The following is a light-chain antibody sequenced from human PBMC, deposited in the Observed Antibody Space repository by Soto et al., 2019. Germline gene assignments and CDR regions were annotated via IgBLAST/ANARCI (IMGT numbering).Light chain of an antibody. V-gene: IGKV3D-15*01. CDR2: GAS. Sequence: EILMTQSPGTLSVSTGEGATLSCRASQSVDSNLAWYQQKPGQAPRLLIYGASTRDTGIPDRFRGSGSGTEFTLTISSLQSEDFAVYYCQQYDSCPLTFGGGTKVEIK. CDR1: QSVDSN. CDR3: QQYDSCPLT. J-gene: IGKJ4*01.